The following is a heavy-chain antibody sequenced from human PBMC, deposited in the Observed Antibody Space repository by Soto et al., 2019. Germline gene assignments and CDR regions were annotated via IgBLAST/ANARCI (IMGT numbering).Heavy chain of an antibody. CDR1: GGSISSSSYY. V-gene: IGHV4-39*01. CDR2: IYYSGST. D-gene: IGHD3-22*01. J-gene: IGHJ5*02. CDR3: ARPYYYDSSGYKGSNWFAP. Sequence: SETLSLTCTVSGGSISSSSYYWGWIRQPPGKGLEWIGSIYYSGSTYYNPSLKSRVTISVDTSKNQFSLKLSSVTAADTAVYYCARPYYYDSSGYKGSNWFAPWGQGTLVTVSS.